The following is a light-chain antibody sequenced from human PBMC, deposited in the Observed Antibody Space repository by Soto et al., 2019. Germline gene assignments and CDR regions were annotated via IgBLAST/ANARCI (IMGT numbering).Light chain of an antibody. CDR2: EVS. CDR3: SSYTTSSTMA. Sequence: QSALTQSASVSGSPGQSITISCTGTSSDIGGYNYVSWYQQHPDKAPTLMIFEVSNRPSGVSNRISGSKSGNPASLTISGLLPEDVADYYCSSYTTSSTMAFGAGTTLTVL. J-gene: IGLJ3*02. CDR1: SSDIGGYNY. V-gene: IGLV2-14*01.